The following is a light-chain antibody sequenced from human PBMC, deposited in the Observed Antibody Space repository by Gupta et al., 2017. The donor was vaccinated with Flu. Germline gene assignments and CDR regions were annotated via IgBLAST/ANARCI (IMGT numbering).Light chain of an antibody. V-gene: IGLV2-18*01. J-gene: IGLJ1*01. CDR2: EVN. CDR3: SFYTSSSTLYV. CDR1: SVDISSYKS. Sequence: QSALTQPPSVSGSPGQSVTISCTGTSVDISSYKSVSWYHQPPGTAPKLIIYEVNNRPSGVPDRFSGSKSGNTASLTISGLQPEDEADYYCSFYTSSSTLYVFGPGTKVIVL.